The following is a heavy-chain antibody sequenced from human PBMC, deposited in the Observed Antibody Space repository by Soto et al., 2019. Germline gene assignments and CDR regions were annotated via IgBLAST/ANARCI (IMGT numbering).Heavy chain of an antibody. Sequence: EVQLWESGGDLVKPGGSLRLSCAASGFPFSSYAMSWVRHAPGKGLEWVSSISGSTLATYYADSVKGRFTVSRDNSKNTLYLQMDSLRAEDTAVYFCAKPGGGTGWYSVWGQGTLVTVSS. CDR2: ISGSTLAT. CDR3: AKPGGGTGWYSV. CDR1: GFPFSSYA. V-gene: IGHV3-23*01. J-gene: IGHJ4*02. D-gene: IGHD6-19*01.